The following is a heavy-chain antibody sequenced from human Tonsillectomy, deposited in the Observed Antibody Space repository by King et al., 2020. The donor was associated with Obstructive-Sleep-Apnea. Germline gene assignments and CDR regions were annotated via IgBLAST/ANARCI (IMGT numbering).Heavy chain of an antibody. V-gene: IGHV3-21*01. J-gene: IGHJ4*02. CDR2: ISSSGSYK. Sequence: EVQLVESGGGLVKPGGSLRLSCAASGFTFSGYSMNWVRQAPGKGLEWVSSISSSGSYKYYADSVKGRFTISRDNAKNSLYLQMDSLRAEDTAVYYCARMWSAAAGYFDYWGQGTLVTVSS. CDR1: GFTFSGYS. D-gene: IGHD6-13*01. CDR3: ARMWSAAAGYFDY.